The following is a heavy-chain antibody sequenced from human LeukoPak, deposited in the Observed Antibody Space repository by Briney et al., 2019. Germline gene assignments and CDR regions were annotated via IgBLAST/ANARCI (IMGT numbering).Heavy chain of an antibody. Sequence: GGSLRLSCAASGFTFSSHWMHWVRQTPGKGLVWVSRINTDESKINHADSVKGRFTISRDNAKNMLYLQMNSLRAEDTAVYYCARMTTVTTDYYDSSGSHYFDYWGQGTLVTVSS. CDR1: GFTFSSHW. D-gene: IGHD3-22*01. J-gene: IGHJ4*02. CDR3: ARMTTVTTDYYDSSGSHYFDY. CDR2: INTDESKI. V-gene: IGHV3-74*01.